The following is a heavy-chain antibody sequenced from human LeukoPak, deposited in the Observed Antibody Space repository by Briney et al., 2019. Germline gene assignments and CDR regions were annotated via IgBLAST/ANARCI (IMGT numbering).Heavy chain of an antibody. CDR1: GYTLTELS. J-gene: IGHJ4*02. CDR2: FDPEDGET. D-gene: IGHD3-22*01. V-gene: IGHV1-24*01. CDR3: ATLTYYYDSSGPD. Sequence: ASVKVSCKVSGYTLTELSMHWVRQAPGKGLEWMGGFDPEDGETIYAQKFKGRVTMTEDTSTDTAYMELSSLRSEDTAVYYCATLTYYYDSSGPDWGQGTLVTVSS.